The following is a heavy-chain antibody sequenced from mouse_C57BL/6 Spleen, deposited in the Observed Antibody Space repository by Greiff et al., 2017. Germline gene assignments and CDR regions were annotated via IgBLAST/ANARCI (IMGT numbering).Heavy chain of an antibody. J-gene: IGHJ2*01. CDR3: ARGRVTTRDY. Sequence: QVQLQQPGAELVRPGSSVKLSCKASGYTFTSYWMHWVKQRPIQGLEWIGNIDPSDSETHYNQKFKDKATLTVDKSSSTAYMQLSSLTSEDSAVYYCARGRVTTRDYWGQGTTLTVSS. CDR1: GYTFTSYW. V-gene: IGHV1-52*01. CDR2: IDPSDSET. D-gene: IGHD2-5*01.